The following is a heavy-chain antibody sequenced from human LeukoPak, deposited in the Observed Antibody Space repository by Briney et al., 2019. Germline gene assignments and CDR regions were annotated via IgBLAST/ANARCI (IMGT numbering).Heavy chain of an antibody. CDR3: ARLSIVATTAGGFDY. CDR1: GYNFTNYW. CDR2: IYPGDSDT. D-gene: IGHD5-12*01. V-gene: IGHV5-51*01. Sequence: GESLKISCKGSGYNFTNYWVGWVRQMPEKGLEWMGFIYPGDSDTRYGPSFQGRVTISADKSISTAFLQWSSLKASDTAMYYCARLSIVATTAGGFDYWGQGTLVTVSS. J-gene: IGHJ4*02.